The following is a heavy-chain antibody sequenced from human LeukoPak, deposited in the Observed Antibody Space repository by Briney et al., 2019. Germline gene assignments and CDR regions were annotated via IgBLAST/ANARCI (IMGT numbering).Heavy chain of an antibody. J-gene: IGHJ4*02. CDR1: GFTFSSYA. Sequence: GGSLRLTCAASGFTFSSYAMSWVRQAPGKGLEWVSAISGSGGSTYYADSVKGRFTISRDNARNSLYLQMDSLRAEDTAVYYCASRLVGGTTSYWGQGTLVTVSS. CDR2: ISGSGGST. CDR3: ASRLVGGTTSY. D-gene: IGHD1-26*01. V-gene: IGHV3-23*01.